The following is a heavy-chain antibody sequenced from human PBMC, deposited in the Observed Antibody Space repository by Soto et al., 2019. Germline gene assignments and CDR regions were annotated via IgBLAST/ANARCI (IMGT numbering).Heavy chain of an antibody. J-gene: IGHJ4*02. CDR2: ISYDGSNK. Sequence: GGSLRLSCAASGFTFSIYGMHWVRQAPGKGLEWVAVISYDGSNKYYADSVKGRFTISRDNSKNTLYLQMNSLRAEDTAVYYCTKGYYYDTCGYFDSWGQGTLVTVSS. D-gene: IGHD3-22*01. CDR3: TKGYYYDTCGYFDS. V-gene: IGHV3-30*18. CDR1: GFTFSIYG.